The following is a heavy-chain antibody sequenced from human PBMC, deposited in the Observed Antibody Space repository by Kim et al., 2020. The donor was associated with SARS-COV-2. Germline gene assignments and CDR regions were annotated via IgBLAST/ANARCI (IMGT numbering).Heavy chain of an antibody. CDR3: ARVRGGANDY. CDR2: TI. J-gene: IGHJ4*02. Sequence: TIDNANSGKGRLPISRDNAKNSLYLQMNSLRDEDKAVYYCARVRGGANDYWGQGTLVTVSS. D-gene: IGHD3-16*01. V-gene: IGHV3-48*02.